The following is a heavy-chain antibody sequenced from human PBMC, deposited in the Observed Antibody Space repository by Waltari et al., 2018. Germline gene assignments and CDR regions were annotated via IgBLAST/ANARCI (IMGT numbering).Heavy chain of an antibody. CDR2: IYHSGST. D-gene: IGHD4-17*01. CDR1: GYSISSGYY. V-gene: IGHV4-38-2*01. CDR3: ARSHTVTSFDY. Sequence: QVQLQESGPGLVKPSETLSLTCAVSGYSISSGYYWGWIRQPPGKGLEWIGSIYHSGSTYYNPSLKSRVTISVDTSKNQFSLKLSSVTAADTAVYYCARSHTVTSFDYWGQGTLVTVSS. J-gene: IGHJ4*02.